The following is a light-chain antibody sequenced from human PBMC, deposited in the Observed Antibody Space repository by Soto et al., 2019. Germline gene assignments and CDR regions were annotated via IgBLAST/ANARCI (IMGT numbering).Light chain of an antibody. V-gene: IGKV1-5*01. CDR1: QTISSW. CDR3: QQLNVYPST. CDR2: AAS. J-gene: IGKJ4*01. Sequence: DIQMTQSPSTLSGSLGDRVTITCRASQTISSWLAWYQQQPGKAPKLLIYAASTLQTGVPSRFSGGXXGTDFXXTXASLQPEDFATYYCQQLNVYPSTFGGGTKVDIK.